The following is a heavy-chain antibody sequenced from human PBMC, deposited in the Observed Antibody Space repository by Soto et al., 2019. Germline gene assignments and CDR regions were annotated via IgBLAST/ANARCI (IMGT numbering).Heavy chain of an antibody. D-gene: IGHD7-27*01. V-gene: IGHV3-43*01. CDR1: GFTFNDYT. J-gene: IGHJ4*02. CDR2: INWDGSST. Sequence: GGSLRLSCAASGFTFNDYTMHWVRQAPGKGLEWVSLINWDGSSTYYADSVKGRFTISRDNSNASLYLQMNSLRTEDTALYYCAKDTLGYFDYWGQGXPDTVYS. CDR3: AKDTLGYFDY.